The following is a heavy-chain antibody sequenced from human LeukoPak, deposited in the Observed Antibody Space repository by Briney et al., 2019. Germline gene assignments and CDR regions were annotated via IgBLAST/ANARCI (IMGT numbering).Heavy chain of an antibody. Sequence: ASVKVSCKASGYTFTSYDINWVRQATGQGLEWMGWMNPNSGNTGYAQKFQGRVTMTRNTSISTAYMELSSLRSEDTAVYYCARGRYCSSTSCYVYIYYGMDVWGQGTTVTVSS. V-gene: IGHV1-8*01. CDR3: ARGRYCSSTSCYVYIYYGMDV. CDR2: MNPNSGNT. D-gene: IGHD2-2*01. CDR1: GYTFTSYD. J-gene: IGHJ6*02.